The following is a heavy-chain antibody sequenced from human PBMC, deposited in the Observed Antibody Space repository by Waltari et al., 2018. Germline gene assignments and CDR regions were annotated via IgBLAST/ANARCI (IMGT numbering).Heavy chain of an antibody. D-gene: IGHD6-19*01. CDR3: ARKGVGAVAGPGSYYYGMDV. V-gene: IGHV4-39*07. CDR1: GGSISSSSYY. J-gene: IGHJ6*02. CDR2: IYHSGNT. Sequence: QLQLQESGPGLVKPSETLSLTCTVSGGSISSSSYYWGWIRQPPGKGLEWIGEIYHSGNTNYSPSLNSRVTISVDTSKNQFSLKLSSVTAADTAVYYCARKGVGAVAGPGSYYYGMDVWGQGTTVTVSS.